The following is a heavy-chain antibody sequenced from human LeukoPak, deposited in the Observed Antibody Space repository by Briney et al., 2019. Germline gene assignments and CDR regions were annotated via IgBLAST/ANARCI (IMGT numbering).Heavy chain of an antibody. Sequence: GGSLRLSCATSGFTFSNAWMNWVRQAPGKGLEWVSSISSSSSYIYYADSVKGRFTISRDNSKNTLYLQMNSLRAEDTAVYYCAKDQVVITTTGSWFDPWGQGTLVTVSS. J-gene: IGHJ5*02. CDR3: AKDQVVITTTGSWFDP. V-gene: IGHV3-21*04. CDR2: ISSSSSYI. CDR1: GFTFSNAW. D-gene: IGHD3-22*01.